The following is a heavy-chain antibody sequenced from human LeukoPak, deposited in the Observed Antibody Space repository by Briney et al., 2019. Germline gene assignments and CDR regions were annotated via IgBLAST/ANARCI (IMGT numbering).Heavy chain of an antibody. CDR3: AKDRVVYYYDSSGIDY. CDR2: IWYGGSNK. J-gene: IGHJ4*02. V-gene: IGHV3-33*06. Sequence: PGGSLRLSCAASGFTFSSYDMHWVRQAPGKGLEWVAVIWYGGSNKYYADSVKGRFTISRDNCKNTLYLQMNSLRAEDTAVYYRAKDRVVYYYDSSGIDYWGQGTLVTVSS. CDR1: GFTFSSYD. D-gene: IGHD3-22*01.